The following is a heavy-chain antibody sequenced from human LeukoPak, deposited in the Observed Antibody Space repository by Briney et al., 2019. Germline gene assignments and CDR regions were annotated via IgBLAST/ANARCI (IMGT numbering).Heavy chain of an antibody. Sequence: SETLSLTCTVSGGSISSSSYYWGWIRQPPGKGLEWIGSIYYSGSTYYNPSLKSRVTISVDTSKNQFSLKLSSVTAADTAVYYCARLFRNTAMAPYFDYWGQGTLVTVSS. D-gene: IGHD5-18*01. J-gene: IGHJ4*02. CDR2: IYYSGST. CDR1: GGSISSSSYY. CDR3: ARLFRNTAMAPYFDY. V-gene: IGHV4-39*01.